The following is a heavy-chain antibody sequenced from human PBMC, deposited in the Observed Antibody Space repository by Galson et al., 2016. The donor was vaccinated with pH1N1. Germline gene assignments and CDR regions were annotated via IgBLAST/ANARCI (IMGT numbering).Heavy chain of an antibody. V-gene: IGHV4-39*07. Sequence: ETLSLTCTVSGGSISSSSYYWGWIRQPPGKGLEWIGEIYHSGSTSYNPSLKSRVTISLDKSKNQFSLKLSSVTAADTAVYYCAREGGVYYGSGRHENWFDPWGQGTLVTVSS. CDR2: IYHSGST. D-gene: IGHD3-10*01. CDR1: GGSISSSSYY. CDR3: AREGGVYYGSGRHENWFDP. J-gene: IGHJ5*02.